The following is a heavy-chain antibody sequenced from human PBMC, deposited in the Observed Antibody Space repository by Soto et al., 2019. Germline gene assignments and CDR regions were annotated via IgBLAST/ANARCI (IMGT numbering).Heavy chain of an antibody. CDR1: GYIFTNYA. J-gene: IGHJ5*02. CDR2: ISAYNGNT. CDR3: ICAVAGRWFDP. D-gene: IGHD6-19*01. V-gene: IGHV1-18*01. Sequence: GASVKVSCKASGYIFTNYAIHWVRQAPGQGLEWMGWISAYNGNTNYAQKLQGRVTMTTDTSTSTAYMELRSLRSDDTAVYYCICAVAGRWFDPWGQGTLVTVSS.